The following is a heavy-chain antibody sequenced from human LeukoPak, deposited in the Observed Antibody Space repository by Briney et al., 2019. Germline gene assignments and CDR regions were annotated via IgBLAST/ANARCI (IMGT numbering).Heavy chain of an antibody. Sequence: ASVKVSCKASGYTFTGYYMHWVRQAPGQGLEWMGWINPNGGGTNYAQKFQGWVAMTRDTSISTAYMELSRLRSDDTAVYYCARSPRGIAAAPDYWGQGTLVTVSS. D-gene: IGHD6-13*01. CDR3: ARSPRGIAAAPDY. CDR2: INPNGGGT. J-gene: IGHJ4*02. V-gene: IGHV1-2*04. CDR1: GYTFTGYY.